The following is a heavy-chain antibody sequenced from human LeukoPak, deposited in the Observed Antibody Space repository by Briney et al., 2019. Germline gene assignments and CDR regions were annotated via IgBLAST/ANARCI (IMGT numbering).Heavy chain of an antibody. Sequence: SETLSLTCAVSGGSISGSNWWSWVRQPPGKGLEWIGEIYHSGSTNYNPSLKSRLTLSLDKSKDQFSLKLTSATAADTAVYYCARDQSRVRGAIDVWGKGTTVTVSS. CDR1: GGSISGSNW. CDR3: ARDQSRVRGAIDV. D-gene: IGHD3-10*01. CDR2: IYHSGST. V-gene: IGHV4-4*02. J-gene: IGHJ6*04.